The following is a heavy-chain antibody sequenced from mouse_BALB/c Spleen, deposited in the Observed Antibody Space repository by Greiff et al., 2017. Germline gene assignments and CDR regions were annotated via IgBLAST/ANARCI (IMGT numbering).Heavy chain of an antibody. J-gene: IGHJ3*01. Sequence: EVKLVESGGGLVKPGGSLKLSCAASGFTFSSYAMSWVRQSPEKRLEWVAEISSGGSYTYYPDTVTGRFTISRDNAKNTLYLEMSSLRSEDTAMYYCARDQGATTAWFAYWGQGTLVTVSA. D-gene: IGHD1-1*01. CDR2: ISSGGSYT. CDR1: GFTFSSYA. CDR3: ARDQGATTAWFAY. V-gene: IGHV5-9-4*01.